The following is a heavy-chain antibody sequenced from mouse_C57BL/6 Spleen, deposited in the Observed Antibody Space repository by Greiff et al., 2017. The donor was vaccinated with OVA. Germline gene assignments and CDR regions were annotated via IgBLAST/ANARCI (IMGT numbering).Heavy chain of an antibody. J-gene: IGHJ3*01. CDR2: INPNNGGT. CDR1: GYTFTDYY. CDR3: ARTDYSNYGGPFAY. D-gene: IGHD2-5*01. Sequence: VQLQQSGPELVKPGASVKISCKASGYTFTDYYMNWVKQSHGKSLEWIGDINPNNGGTSYNQKFKGKATLTVDKSSSTAYMELRSLTSEDSAVYYCARTDYSNYGGPFAYWGQGTLVTVSA. V-gene: IGHV1-26*01.